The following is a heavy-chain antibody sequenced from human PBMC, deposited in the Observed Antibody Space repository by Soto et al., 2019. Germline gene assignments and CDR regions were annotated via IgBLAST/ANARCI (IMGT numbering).Heavy chain of an antibody. Sequence: QVQLLESGGGGVQPGRSLRLSCAASGFIFSSYAMHWVRQAPGKGLEWVAVISDDGSNNYYAESVKGRFTISRDNSKNLLYLQMNSLRVEDPAVYYCAREGRIAGGFGYWGQGTLVTVSS. CDR2: ISDDGSNN. D-gene: IGHD1-20*01. CDR1: GFIFSSYA. V-gene: IGHV3-30-3*01. J-gene: IGHJ4*02. CDR3: AREGRIAGGFGY.